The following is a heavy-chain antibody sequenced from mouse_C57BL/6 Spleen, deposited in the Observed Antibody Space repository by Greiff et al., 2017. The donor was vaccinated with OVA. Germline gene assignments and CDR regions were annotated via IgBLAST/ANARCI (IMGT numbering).Heavy chain of an antibody. CDR1: GFTFSDYG. D-gene: IGHD1-1*01. J-gene: IGHJ1*03. CDR3: ARRYGSSLYWYFDV. Sequence: EVQLVESGGGLVKPGGSLKLSCAASGFTFSDYGMHWVRQAPEKGLEWVAYISSGSSTIYYADTVKGRFTISRDNAKNTLFLQMTSLRSEDTAMYYCARRYGSSLYWYFDVWGTGTTVTVSS. CDR2: ISSGSSTI. V-gene: IGHV5-17*01.